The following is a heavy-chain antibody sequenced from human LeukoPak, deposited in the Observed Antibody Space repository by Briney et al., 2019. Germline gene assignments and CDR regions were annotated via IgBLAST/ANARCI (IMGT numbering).Heavy chain of an antibody. V-gene: IGHV3-21*01. CDR3: ARGEIHSGSYYDY. Sequence: GGSLRLPCAASGFTFSSYSMNWVRQAPGKGLEWVSSISSSSSYIYYADSVKGRFTISRDNAKNSLYLQMNSLRAEDTAVYYCARGEIHSGSYYDYWGQGTLVTVSS. CDR2: ISSSSSYI. CDR1: GFTFSSYS. J-gene: IGHJ4*02. D-gene: IGHD1-26*01.